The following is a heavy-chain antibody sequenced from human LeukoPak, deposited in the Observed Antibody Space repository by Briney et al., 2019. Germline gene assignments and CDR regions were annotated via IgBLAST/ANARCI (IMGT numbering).Heavy chain of an antibody. CDR3: ARGDSSTWSFKI. CDR2: IYYNGST. J-gene: IGHJ4*02. CDR1: GGSISSGDYY. D-gene: IGHD6-13*01. V-gene: IGHV4-30-4*01. Sequence: SQTLSLTCTVSGGSISSGDYYWSWIREPPGKGLEWIPYIYYNGSTSYYPALKSRVTISVDTSKHQFSLKLNSVTAADTAVYYCARGDSSTWSFKIWGQGAMVTVSS.